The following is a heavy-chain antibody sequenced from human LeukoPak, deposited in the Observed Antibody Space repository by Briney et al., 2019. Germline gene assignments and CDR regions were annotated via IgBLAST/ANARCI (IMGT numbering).Heavy chain of an antibody. J-gene: IGHJ4*02. CDR3: AKDFTGFYGSGSYQANLDY. Sequence: GGSLRLSCAASGFTFSSYGMHWVRQAPGKGLEWVAFIRYGGSNKYYADSVKGRFTISRDNSKNTLYLQMNSPRAEDTAVYYCAKDFTGFYGSGSYQANLDYWGQGTLVTVSS. CDR2: IRYGGSNK. CDR1: GFTFSSYG. D-gene: IGHD3-10*01. V-gene: IGHV3-30*02.